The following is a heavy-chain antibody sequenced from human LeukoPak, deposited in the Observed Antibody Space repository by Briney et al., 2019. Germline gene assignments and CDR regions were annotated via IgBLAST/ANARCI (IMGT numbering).Heavy chain of an antibody. CDR3: ARVATTGTTSAKYNWFDP. D-gene: IGHD1-1*01. V-gene: IGHV3-7*01. Sequence: GGSLRLSCAASGFTFSSYWMSWVRQAPGKGLEWVANIKQDGSEKYYVDSVKGRFTISRDNAKNSLYLQMNSLRAEDTAVYYCARVATTGTTSAKYNWFDPWGQGTLVTVSS. CDR1: GFTFSSYW. J-gene: IGHJ5*02. CDR2: IKQDGSEK.